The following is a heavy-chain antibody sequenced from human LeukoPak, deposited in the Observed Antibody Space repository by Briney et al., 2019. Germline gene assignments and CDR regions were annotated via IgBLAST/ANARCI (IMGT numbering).Heavy chain of an antibody. V-gene: IGHV3-53*01. CDR3: ARVFVVVPAAINYFDY. D-gene: IGHD2-2*02. Sequence: GGSLRLSCAASGFTVRSNYMSWVRQAPGKGLEWVSVIYSGGSTYYADSVKGRFTISRDNTKNTLYLQMNSLRAEDTAVYYCARVFVVVPAAINYFDYWGQGTLVTVSS. CDR2: IYSGGST. J-gene: IGHJ4*02. CDR1: GFTVRSNY.